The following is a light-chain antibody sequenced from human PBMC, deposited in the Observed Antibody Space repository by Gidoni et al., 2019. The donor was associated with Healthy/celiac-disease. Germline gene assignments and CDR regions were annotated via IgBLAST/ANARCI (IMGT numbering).Light chain of an antibody. Sequence: DIQMTQSPSSLSASVGDRVTITCQASQDISNYFNWYQQKPGKAPTLLIYDASHLETGVPSRFSGSGSGTSFTFTISSLQPEDIASYYCQQYDTLPITFGQGTRLEIK. V-gene: IGKV1-33*01. J-gene: IGKJ5*01. CDR1: QDISNY. CDR2: DAS. CDR3: QQYDTLPIT.